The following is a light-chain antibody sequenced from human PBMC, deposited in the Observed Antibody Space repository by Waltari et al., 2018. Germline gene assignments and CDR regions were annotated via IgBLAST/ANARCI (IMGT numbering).Light chain of an antibody. CDR1: SSDVGRYNL. CDR3: CSYAGSSWV. Sequence: QSALTQPASVSGSPGQSITISCTGTSSDVGRYNLVSWYQQHPGKAPKLMIYEGSKRPSGVSNRFAGSRSGNTASLTIAVLQAEDEADYYCCSYAGSSWVFGGGTKLTVL. V-gene: IGLV2-23*01. J-gene: IGLJ3*02. CDR2: EGS.